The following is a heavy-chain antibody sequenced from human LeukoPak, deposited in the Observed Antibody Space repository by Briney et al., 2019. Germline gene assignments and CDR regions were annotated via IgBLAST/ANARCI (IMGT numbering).Heavy chain of an antibody. V-gene: IGHV3-30*02. CDR2: IRYDGSNK. CDR1: GFTSSSYG. CDR3: AKVFPDYDILTGPGDY. D-gene: IGHD3-9*01. Sequence: PGGSLRLSCAASGFTSSSYGMHWVRQAPGKGLEWVAFIRYDGSNKYYADSVKGRFTISRDNSKNTLYLQMNSLRVEDTALYYCAKVFPDYDILTGPGDYWGQGTLVTVSS. J-gene: IGHJ4*02.